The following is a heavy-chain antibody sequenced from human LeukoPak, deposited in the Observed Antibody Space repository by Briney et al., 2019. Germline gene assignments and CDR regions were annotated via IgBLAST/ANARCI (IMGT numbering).Heavy chain of an antibody. Sequence: ASVKVSCKASGYTFTGYYMHWVRQAPGQGLEWMGRINPNSGGTNYAQKFQGRVTMTRDTSISTAYMELGRLRSDDTAVYYCAYSSGWYYFDYWGQGTLVTVSS. CDR3: AYSSGWYYFDY. CDR2: INPNSGGT. V-gene: IGHV1-2*06. CDR1: GYTFTGYY. D-gene: IGHD6-19*01. J-gene: IGHJ4*02.